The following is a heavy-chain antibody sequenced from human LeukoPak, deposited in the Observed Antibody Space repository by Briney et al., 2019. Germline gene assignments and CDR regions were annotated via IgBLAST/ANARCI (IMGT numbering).Heavy chain of an antibody. Sequence: SVKVSCKASGDTFSKYAVTWVRQAPGQGLEWMGNIVPVFGTPIYAQKFQGRVTIATDESRTTAYMELSSLRSEDTALYYCASRYTTSRHFDWDVDYWGQGTLLTVSS. CDR3: ASRYTTSRHFDWDVDY. J-gene: IGHJ4*02. V-gene: IGHV1-69*05. CDR1: GDTFSKYA. CDR2: IVPVFGTP. D-gene: IGHD3-9*01.